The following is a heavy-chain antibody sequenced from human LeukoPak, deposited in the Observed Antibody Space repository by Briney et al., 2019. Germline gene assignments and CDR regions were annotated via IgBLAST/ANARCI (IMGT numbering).Heavy chain of an antibody. Sequence: GGSLRLSCAASGFTFSSYAMHWVRQAPGKGLEWVAVISYDGSNKYYADSVKGRFTISRDNSKNTLYLQMNSLRAEDTAVYYCAKGGWSFDYWGQGTLVTVSS. V-gene: IGHV3-30*04. D-gene: IGHD6-19*01. CDR2: ISYDGSNK. J-gene: IGHJ4*02. CDR1: GFTFSSYA. CDR3: AKGGWSFDY.